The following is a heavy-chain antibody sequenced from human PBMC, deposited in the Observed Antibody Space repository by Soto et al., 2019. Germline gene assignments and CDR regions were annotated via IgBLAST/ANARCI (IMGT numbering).Heavy chain of an antibody. D-gene: IGHD1-26*01. J-gene: IGHJ5*02. Sequence: QVQLVQSGAEVRKPGSSVKVSCKASGGTFNSYAISWVRQAPGQGLEWMGGIIPIFATPNYAQRFQGRVTITADESTSTAYMELSSLTSADAAVFYCASSRVGARDPGDLWGQGTLVTVSS. CDR3: ASSRVGARDPGDL. CDR2: IIPIFATP. CDR1: GGTFNSYA. V-gene: IGHV1-69*12.